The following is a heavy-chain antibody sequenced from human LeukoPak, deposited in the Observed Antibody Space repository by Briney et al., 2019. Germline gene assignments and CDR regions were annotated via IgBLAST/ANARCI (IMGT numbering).Heavy chain of an antibody. V-gene: IGHV3-30*04. CDR3: ARKSVAATPRDIVYQYSYMDV. J-gene: IGHJ6*03. CDR1: GFTFSSYA. CDR2: ISYDGSNK. D-gene: IGHD2-15*01. Sequence: GRSLRLSCAASGFTFSSYAMHWVRQAPGKGLEWVAVISYDGSNKYYADSVKGRFTISRDNSKNTLYLQMNSLRAEDTAVYYCARKSVAATPRDIVYQYSYMDVWGKGTTVTVSS.